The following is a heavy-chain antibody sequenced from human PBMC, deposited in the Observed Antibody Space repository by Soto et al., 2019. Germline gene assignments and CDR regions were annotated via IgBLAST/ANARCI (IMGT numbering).Heavy chain of an antibody. CDR1: GYTFASYG. Sequence: GASVKVSCKASGYTFASYGISWVRQAPGQGLEWMGWISAYNGNTNYAQKLQGRVTVTADESTNTVYMELRSLRSDDTAVYYRARGGDGYNFGAVYWGQGTPVTVSS. D-gene: IGHD2-21*01. CDR3: ARGGDGYNFGAVY. CDR2: ISAYNGNT. J-gene: IGHJ4*02. V-gene: IGHV1-18*01.